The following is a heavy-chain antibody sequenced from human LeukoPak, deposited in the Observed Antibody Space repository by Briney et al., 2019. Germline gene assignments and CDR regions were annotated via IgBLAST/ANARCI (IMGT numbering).Heavy chain of an antibody. Sequence: SETLSLTCTVSGGSISSYYWSWIRQPPGKGLEWIGYIYYSGSTNYNPSLKSRVTISVDTSKNQFSLKLSSVTAADTAVYYCARDRDSNYGDYYYMGVWGKGTTVTVSS. J-gene: IGHJ6*03. CDR2: IYYSGST. CDR1: GGSISSYY. CDR3: ARDRDSNYGDYYYMGV. V-gene: IGHV4-59*01. D-gene: IGHD4-11*01.